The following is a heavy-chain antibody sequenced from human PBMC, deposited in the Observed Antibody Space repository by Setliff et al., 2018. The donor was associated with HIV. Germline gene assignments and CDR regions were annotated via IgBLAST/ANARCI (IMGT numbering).Heavy chain of an antibody. J-gene: IGHJ4*02. V-gene: IGHV1-69*06. D-gene: IGHD6-13*01. CDR3: ARLRIGSSSWRQLDY. Sequence: RASVKVSCKASGGTFSSYAISWVRQAPGQGLEWMGRIIPISGTANYAQKFQGRVTITADKSTSTAYMELRSLRSDDTAVYYCARLRIGSSSWRQLDYWGQGTLVTVSS. CDR2: IIPISGTA. CDR1: GGTFSSYA.